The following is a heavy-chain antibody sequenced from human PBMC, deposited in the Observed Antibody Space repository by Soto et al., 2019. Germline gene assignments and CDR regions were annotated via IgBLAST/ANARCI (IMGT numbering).Heavy chain of an antibody. Sequence: SVKVSCKASGGTFSSYAISWVRQAPGQGLEWMGGIIPIFGTANYAQKFQGRVTITADESTSTAYMELSSLRPEDTAVYYCAGTRTTIFGVVITGPFDYWGQGTLVTVSS. V-gene: IGHV1-69*13. J-gene: IGHJ4*02. CDR2: IIPIFGTA. CDR3: AGTRTTIFGVVITGPFDY. D-gene: IGHD3-3*01. CDR1: GGTFSSYA.